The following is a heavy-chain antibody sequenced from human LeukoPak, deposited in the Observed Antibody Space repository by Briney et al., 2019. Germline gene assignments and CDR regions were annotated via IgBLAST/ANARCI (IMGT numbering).Heavy chain of an antibody. CDR2: MFYTGRT. D-gene: IGHD5-24*01. CDR1: GGSITSHY. Sequence: SETLSLTCTVSGGSITSHYWSWIRQPPGKRLEWIGYMFYTGRTNYSPSLNSRVTISVDTSKKQFSLKLSSVTAADTAVYFCARHRLEMASTHDAFDLWGQGTTVTVSS. CDR3: ARHRLEMASTHDAFDL. J-gene: IGHJ3*01. V-gene: IGHV4-59*08.